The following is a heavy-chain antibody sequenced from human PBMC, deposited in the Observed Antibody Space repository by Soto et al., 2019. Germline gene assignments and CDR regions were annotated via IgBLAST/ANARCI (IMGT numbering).Heavy chain of an antibody. V-gene: IGHV6-1*01. CDR1: GDSVSSNSAT. Sequence: QTLSLTCGISGDSVSSNSATCNWIRHSPSRGLEWLGRTYYRSKWYSDYAVSVKSRINIKPDTSKNQFYLQLTSVTPEDTAVYYCARMKTTTVVPEYPFDIWGQGTMVTV. CDR2: TYYRSKWYS. J-gene: IGHJ3*02. CDR3: ARMKTTTVVPEYPFDI. D-gene: IGHD4-4*01.